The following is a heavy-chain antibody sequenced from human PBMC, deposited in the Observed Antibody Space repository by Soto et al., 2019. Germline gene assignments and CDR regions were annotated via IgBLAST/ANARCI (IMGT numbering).Heavy chain of an antibody. CDR1: GFTFSSYA. J-gene: IGHJ6*02. V-gene: IGHV3-30-3*01. CDR3: ARGSPTPYYDILTGQGGYYGMHV. CDR2: ISYDGSNK. Sequence: QVQLVESGGGVVQPGRSLRLSCAASGFTFSSYAMHWGRQAPGKGLEWVAVISYDGSNKYYADSVKGRFTISRDNSKNTLYLQMNSLRAEDTAVYYGARGSPTPYYDILTGQGGYYGMHVWGQGITVTVAS. D-gene: IGHD3-9*01.